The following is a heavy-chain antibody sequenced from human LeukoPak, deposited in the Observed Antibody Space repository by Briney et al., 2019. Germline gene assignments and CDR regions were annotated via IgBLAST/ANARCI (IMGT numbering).Heavy chain of an antibody. Sequence: GGSLRLSCAASGFTVSSNYMSWVRQAPGKGLEWVSYISSSSSTIYYADSVKGRFTISRDNAKNSLYLQMNSLRAEDTAVYYCARGYSWSGYYSEDYWGQGTLVTVSS. V-gene: IGHV3-48*01. CDR2: ISSSSSTI. D-gene: IGHD3-3*01. CDR3: ARGYSWSGYYSEDY. J-gene: IGHJ4*02. CDR1: GFTVSSNY.